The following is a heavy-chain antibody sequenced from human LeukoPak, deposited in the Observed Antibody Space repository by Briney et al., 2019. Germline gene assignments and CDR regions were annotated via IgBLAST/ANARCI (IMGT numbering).Heavy chain of an antibody. CDR1: GFTFSSYE. CDR3: ATEVVAATNDAFDI. D-gene: IGHD2-15*01. V-gene: IGHV3-48*03. CDR2: ISSSGSTI. J-gene: IGHJ3*02. Sequence: GGSLRLSCAASGFTFSSYEMNWVRQAPGKGLEWVSYISSSGSTIYYADSVKGRFTISRDNAKNSLYLQMNNLRAEDTAVYYCATEVVAATNDAFDIWGQGTMVTVSS.